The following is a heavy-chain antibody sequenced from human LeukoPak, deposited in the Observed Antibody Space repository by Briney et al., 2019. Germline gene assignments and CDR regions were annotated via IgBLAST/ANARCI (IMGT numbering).Heavy chain of an antibody. CDR3: VGCSYDSSSSGYYYAFDY. D-gene: IGHD3-22*01. V-gene: IGHV4-59*01. CDR2: IYYSGST. CDR1: VGSISSYY. J-gene: IGHJ4*02. Sequence: SETLSLTCTVSVGSISSYYWSWIRQPPGKGLEWLGYIYYSGSTNYNPSLKSRVTISVDTSKSQFSLRLSSVTAADTAVYYCVGCSYDSSSSGYYYAFDYWGQGTLLTVSS.